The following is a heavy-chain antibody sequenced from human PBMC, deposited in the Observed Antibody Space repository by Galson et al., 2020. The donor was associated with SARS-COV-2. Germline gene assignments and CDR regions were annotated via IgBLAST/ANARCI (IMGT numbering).Heavy chain of an antibody. CDR3: SRIIVTAYYFSYMDV. CDR2: LYHSGYT. V-gene: IGHV4-4*02. J-gene: IGHJ6*03. D-gene: IGHD2-21*02. CDR1: GGSISSSDW. Sequence: SETLSLTCAVSGGSISSSDWWGWVRQPPGKGLEWIGELYHSGYTNYNPSLKRRVTMSVDTSKNQFSLKLSSVTAADTALYYCSRIIVTAYYFSYMDVWGKGTTVTVSS.